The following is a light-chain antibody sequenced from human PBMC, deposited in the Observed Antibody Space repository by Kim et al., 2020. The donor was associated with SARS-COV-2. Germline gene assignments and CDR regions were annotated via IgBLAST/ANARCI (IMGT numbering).Light chain of an antibody. Sequence: APGKTDSSTCGGSNVGSASEHWYQQKPGEAPVSIIYYERERRSGIPERFSGSHSEDTATLSISSVEAGDEADYYCQVWDSSSDHVVFGGGTQLTVL. CDR3: QVWDSSSDHVV. CDR1: NVGSAS. J-gene: IGLJ3*02. V-gene: IGLV3-21*04. CDR2: YER.